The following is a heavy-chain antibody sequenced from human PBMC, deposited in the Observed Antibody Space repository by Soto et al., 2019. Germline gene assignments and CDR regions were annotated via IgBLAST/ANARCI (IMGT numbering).Heavy chain of an antibody. CDR3: ANVSSGYRGYIQS. Sequence: GGSLRLSCATAGFTFTNYAMTWVRQGPGKGLEWVSSISGSGVSTYFADSVKGRFTISRDNSKNTLYLHMNSLRGEATAVYYCANVSSGYRGYIQSWGRGTMVTVSS. J-gene: IGHJ5*02. CDR1: GFTFTNYA. CDR2: ISGSGVST. D-gene: IGHD5-12*01. V-gene: IGHV3-23*01.